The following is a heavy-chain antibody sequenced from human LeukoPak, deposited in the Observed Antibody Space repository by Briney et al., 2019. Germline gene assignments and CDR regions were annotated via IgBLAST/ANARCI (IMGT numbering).Heavy chain of an antibody. CDR1: GFSFSDSV. J-gene: IGHJ4*02. Sequence: GGSLRLSCVASGFSFSDSVMSWLRQAPGKGLEWVSVIYSGGSTYYADSVKGRFTISRDNSKNTLYLQMNSLRAEDTAVYYCARGYGSGSEFDYWGQGTLVTVSS. CDR3: ARGYGSGSEFDY. D-gene: IGHD3-10*01. CDR2: IYSGGST. V-gene: IGHV3-66*01.